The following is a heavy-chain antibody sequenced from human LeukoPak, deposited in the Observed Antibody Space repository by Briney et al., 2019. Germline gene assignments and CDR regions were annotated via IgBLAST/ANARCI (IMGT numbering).Heavy chain of an antibody. CDR1: GFTFSSYG. D-gene: IGHD6-13*01. CDR3: ASDGIAATGSGLDY. J-gene: IGHJ4*02. Sequence: GGSLRLSCAASGFTFSSYGMHWVRQAPGKGLEWVALIGYYGSNKYYADSVKGRFTISRDNSKNTLYLQMNSLRAEGTALYYCASDGIAATGSGLDYWGQGTLVTVSS. V-gene: IGHV3-33*01. CDR2: IGYYGSNK.